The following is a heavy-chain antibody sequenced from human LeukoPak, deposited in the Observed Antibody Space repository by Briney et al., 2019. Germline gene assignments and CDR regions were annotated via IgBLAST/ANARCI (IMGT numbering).Heavy chain of an antibody. V-gene: IGHV3-48*03. CDR3: ARERSQNLFDY. D-gene: IGHD2/OR15-2a*01. Sequence: GGSLRLSCAASGFTIRSYEMSWVRQAPGKGLEWVSYISSGGGTIHYADSVKGRFTISRDNAKNSLFLQMNSLRAGDTAVYYCARERSQNLFDYWSQGTLVTVSS. CDR1: GFTIRSYE. CDR2: ISSGGGTI. J-gene: IGHJ4*02.